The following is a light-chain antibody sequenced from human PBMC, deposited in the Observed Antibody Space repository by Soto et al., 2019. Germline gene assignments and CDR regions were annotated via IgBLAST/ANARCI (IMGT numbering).Light chain of an antibody. CDR3: QQYGSSLLFT. Sequence: EIVLTQSPGTLSLSPGERATLSCRASQSVSSSYLAWYQQKPGQAPRLLIYGASSRATGIPDRFSGSGSGTDFTLTISILEPEDFAVYYCQQYGSSLLFTFGPGTKEDIK. J-gene: IGKJ3*01. CDR1: QSVSSSY. V-gene: IGKV3-20*01. CDR2: GAS.